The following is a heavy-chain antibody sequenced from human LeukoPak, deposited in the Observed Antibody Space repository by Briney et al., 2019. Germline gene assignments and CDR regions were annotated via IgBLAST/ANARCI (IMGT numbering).Heavy chain of an antibody. D-gene: IGHD5-24*01. CDR1: GYRFTSDW. CDR3: ARGRHGCTDLDY. V-gene: IGHV5-51*01. CDR2: IYPGDSDT. Sequence: GESLKISCQGSGYRFTSDWIVWVRQMPGKGLEWMGIIYPGDSDTRYSPSFQDQVTISADKSISTAYLQWSSLKASDTAMYYCARGRHGCTDLDYWGQGTLVTVSS. J-gene: IGHJ4*02.